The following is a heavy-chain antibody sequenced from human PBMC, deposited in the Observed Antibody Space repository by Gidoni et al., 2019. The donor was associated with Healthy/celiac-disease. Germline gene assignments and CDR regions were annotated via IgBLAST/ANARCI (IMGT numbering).Heavy chain of an antibody. V-gene: IGHV1-46*01. J-gene: IGHJ4*02. D-gene: IGHD3-22*01. Sequence: QVQLVQSGAEVKKPGASVKVSCKASGYTFTSYYMHWVRQAPGQGLEWMGIINPRGGSTSYAQKFQGRVTMTRDTSTSTVYMELSSLRSEDTAVYYCARDHPLYYDSSGYLDYWGQGTLVTVSS. CDR3: ARDHPLYYDSSGYLDY. CDR2: INPRGGST. CDR1: GYTFTSYY.